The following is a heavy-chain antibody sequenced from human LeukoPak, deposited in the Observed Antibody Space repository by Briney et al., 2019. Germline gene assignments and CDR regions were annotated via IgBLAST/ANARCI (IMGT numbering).Heavy chain of an antibody. Sequence: ASVKVSCKASGGTFSSYAISWVRQAPGQGLEWMGGIIPIFGTANYAQKFQGRVTITADESTSTAYMELSSLRSEDTAVYYCAAGSTNKYYFDYWGQGTLVTVSS. CDR2: IIPIFGTA. D-gene: IGHD2-2*01. V-gene: IGHV1-69*13. CDR3: AAGSTNKYYFDY. J-gene: IGHJ4*02. CDR1: GGTFSSYA.